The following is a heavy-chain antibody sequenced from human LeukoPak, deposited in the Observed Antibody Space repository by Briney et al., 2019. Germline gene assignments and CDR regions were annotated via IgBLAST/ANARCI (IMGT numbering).Heavy chain of an antibody. D-gene: IGHD4-17*01. V-gene: IGHV4-39*07. CDR2: IYNSGST. Sequence: SETRSLTCTVSGGSISSTTYSWGWIRQPPGKGLEWIGSIYNSGSTYYNPSLKRRVTISVDTSKNQFSLKLSSATAADTAMYYCARDRRTTTPFDYWGQGTLVTVSS. CDR1: GGSISSTTYS. CDR3: ARDRRTTTPFDY. J-gene: IGHJ4*02.